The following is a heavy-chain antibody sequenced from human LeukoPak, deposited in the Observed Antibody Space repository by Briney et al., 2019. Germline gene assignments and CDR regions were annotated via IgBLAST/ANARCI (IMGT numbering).Heavy chain of an antibody. V-gene: IGHV3-30*04. CDR3: ARVVRIQLWLPDY. J-gene: IGHJ4*02. Sequence: GRSLRLSCAASGFTFSSYALHWVRQAPGKGLEWVAVISYGGSNKYYADSVKGRFTISRDNSKNTLYLQMNSLRAEDTAVYYCARVVRIQLWLPDYWGQGTLVTVSS. D-gene: IGHD5-18*01. CDR2: ISYGGSNK. CDR1: GFTFSSYA.